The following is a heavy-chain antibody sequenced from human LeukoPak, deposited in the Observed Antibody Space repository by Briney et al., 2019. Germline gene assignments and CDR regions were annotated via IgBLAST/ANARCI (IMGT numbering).Heavy chain of an antibody. CDR1: GGSINSYY. Sequence: SETLSLTCTVSGGSINSYYWSWIRQPPGKGLEWIGYIYYSGSTNYNPSLKSRVTISVDTSKNQFSLKLSSVTAADTAVYYCARACPYSGSCYFDYWGQGTLVTVSS. D-gene: IGHD1-26*01. V-gene: IGHV4-59*01. CDR3: ARACPYSGSCYFDY. J-gene: IGHJ4*02. CDR2: IYYSGST.